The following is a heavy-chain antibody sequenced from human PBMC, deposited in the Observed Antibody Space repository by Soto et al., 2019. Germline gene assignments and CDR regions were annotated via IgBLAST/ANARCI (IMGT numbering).Heavy chain of an antibody. Sequence: EVQLVESGGGLAQPGRSLRLSCAASGFTFDDYAMHWVRQAPGKGLEWVSGISWNSDSIGYADSVKGRFNISRDNDNNSLYLQVNSLRAEDTALYYGAGGRGCDIFTCYYPSFGFWGQGTLVTVSS. CDR2: ISWNSDSI. V-gene: IGHV3-9*01. CDR1: GFTFDDYA. J-gene: IGHJ4*02. D-gene: IGHD3-9*01. CDR3: AGGRGCDIFTCYYPSFGF.